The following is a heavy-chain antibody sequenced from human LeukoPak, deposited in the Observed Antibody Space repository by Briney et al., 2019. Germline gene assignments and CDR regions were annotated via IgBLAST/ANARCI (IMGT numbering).Heavy chain of an antibody. CDR1: GYTFTSYY. V-gene: IGHV1-46*01. Sequence: ASVKVSCKASGYTFTSYYMHWVRQAPGQGLEWMGIINPSGGSTSYAQKFQGRVTMTRDTSTSTVYMELSSLRSEDAAVYYCARPYLYDSRRGYFDYWGQGTLVTVSS. CDR2: INPSGGST. D-gene: IGHD3-22*01. J-gene: IGHJ4*02. CDR3: ARPYLYDSRRGYFDY.